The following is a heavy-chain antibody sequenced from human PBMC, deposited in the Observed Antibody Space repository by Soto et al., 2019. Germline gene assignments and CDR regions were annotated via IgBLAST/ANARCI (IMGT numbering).Heavy chain of an antibody. CDR3: ARAVLPATAPFDY. Sequence: QVQLQESGPRLVKPSETLSLTCIVSGGSISSYYWSWIRQPPGKGLEWIGYIYYSGSNNYNPSLKSRVTISVDTSKNQFSLKLSSVTAADTAVYYCARAVLPATAPFDYWGQGTLVTVSS. CDR2: IYYSGSN. CDR1: GGSISSYY. D-gene: IGHD2-2*01. J-gene: IGHJ4*02. V-gene: IGHV4-59*01.